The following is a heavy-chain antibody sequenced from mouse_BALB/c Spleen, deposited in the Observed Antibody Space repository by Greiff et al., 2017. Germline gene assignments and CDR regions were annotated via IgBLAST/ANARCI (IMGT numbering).Heavy chain of an antibody. V-gene: IGHV3-2*02. CDR2: ISYSGST. CDR3: ARWIYYDYGYAMDY. J-gene: IGHJ4*01. D-gene: IGHD2-4*01. CDR1: GYSITSDYA. Sequence: EVHLVESGPGLVKPSQSLSLTCTVTGYSITSDYAWNWIRQFPGNKLEWMGYISYSGSTSYNPSLKSRISITRDTSKNQFFLQLNSVTTEDTATYYCARWIYYDYGYAMDYWGQGTSVTVSS.